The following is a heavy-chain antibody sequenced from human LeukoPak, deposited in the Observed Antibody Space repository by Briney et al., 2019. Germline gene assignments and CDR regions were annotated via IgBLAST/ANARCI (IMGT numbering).Heavy chain of an antibody. CDR1: GFTFSSYG. D-gene: IGHD5-24*01. CDR3: ARDHGDGYQRGDFDY. Sequence: GGSLRLSCAASGFTFSSYGMHWVRQAPGKGLEWVAFIRYDGSNKYYADSVKGRFTISRDNAKNSLYLQMNSLRGDDTAVYYCARDHGDGYQRGDFDYWGQGALVTVSS. J-gene: IGHJ4*02. V-gene: IGHV3-30*02. CDR2: IRYDGSNK.